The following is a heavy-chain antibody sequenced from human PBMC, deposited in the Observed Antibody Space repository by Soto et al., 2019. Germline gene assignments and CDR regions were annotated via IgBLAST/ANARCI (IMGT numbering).Heavy chain of an antibody. CDR3: TRADYYYYGMDV. J-gene: IGHJ6*02. D-gene: IGHD6-19*01. V-gene: IGHV3-15*07. Sequence: PGGSLRLSCAASGFTFSNAWMNWVRQAPGKGLEWVGRIKSKTDGGTTDYAAPVKGRFTISRDDSKNTLYLQMNSLKTEDTAVYYCTRADYYYYGMDVWGQGTTVTVSS. CDR2: IKSKTDGGTT. CDR1: GFTFSNAW.